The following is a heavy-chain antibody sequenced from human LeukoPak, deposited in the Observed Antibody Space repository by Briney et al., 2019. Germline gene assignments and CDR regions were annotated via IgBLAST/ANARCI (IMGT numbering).Heavy chain of an antibody. CDR3: ARPPAAADTLSNWYFDL. J-gene: IGHJ2*01. Sequence: NRGESLKISCKGSGYSFTSYWIGWARQTPGKGLEWVGIIYPGDSDTRYSPSFQGQVTISADKSINTAYLQWTSLKTSDTAMYYCARPPAAADTLSNWYFDLWGRGTPVTVSS. D-gene: IGHD6-13*01. CDR1: GYSFTSYW. V-gene: IGHV5-51*01. CDR2: IYPGDSDT.